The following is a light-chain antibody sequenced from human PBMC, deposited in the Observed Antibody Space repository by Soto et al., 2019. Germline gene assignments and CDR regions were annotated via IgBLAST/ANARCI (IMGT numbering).Light chain of an antibody. CDR2: KAS. V-gene: IGKV1-5*03. CDR3: KQYTSFSPWT. J-gene: IGKJ1*01. Sequence: DIQMTQSPSTLSASVGDRVTITCRASQSISSYLAWYQQKPGKAPKLLIYKASNLESGVPSTFSGSGSGTEFTLTISGLQPDDFATYYCKQYTSFSPWTFGQGTKVEIK. CDR1: QSISSY.